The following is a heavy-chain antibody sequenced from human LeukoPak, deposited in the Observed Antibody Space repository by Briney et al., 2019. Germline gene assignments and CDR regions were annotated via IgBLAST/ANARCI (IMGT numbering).Heavy chain of an antibody. Sequence: GGSLRLSCAASGFTFSRYAMTWVRQAPGKGLEWVSVISGSGGTTHYADSVKGRFTISRDSSKNTLYLQMKSLRAEDTAVYYCAKELERTLLEYWGQGTLVTVSS. CDR2: ISGSGGTT. V-gene: IGHV3-23*01. CDR3: AKELERTLLEY. J-gene: IGHJ4*02. CDR1: GFTFSRYA. D-gene: IGHD1-1*01.